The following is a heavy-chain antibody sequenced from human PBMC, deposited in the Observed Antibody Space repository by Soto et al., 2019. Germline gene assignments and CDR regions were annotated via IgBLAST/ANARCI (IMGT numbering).Heavy chain of an antibody. J-gene: IGHJ4*02. CDR1: GFTFSSYA. CDR2: ISYDGSNK. D-gene: IGHD3-3*01. V-gene: IGHV3-30-3*01. CDR3: ARVGVLRFLEWLYQYYFDY. Sequence: PGGSLRLSCAASGFTFSSYAMHWVRQAPGKGLEWVAVISYDGSNKYYADSVKGRFTISRDNSKNTLYLQMNSLRAEDTAVYYCARVGVLRFLEWLYQYYFDYWGQGTLVTVSS.